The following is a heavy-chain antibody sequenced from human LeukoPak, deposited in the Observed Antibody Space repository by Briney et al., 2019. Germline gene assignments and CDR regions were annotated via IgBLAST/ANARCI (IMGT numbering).Heavy chain of an antibody. Sequence: GGSLRLYCTTSGFTFDFYAMHWVRQAPGKGLEWVAVMSYDGRYRYYADSAKGRFTISRDNSKRTLYLEMSSLRPEDTALYYCARSELYYGSESYYHLDYWGHGTLVTVSS. CDR1: GFTFDFYA. D-gene: IGHD3-10*01. CDR3: ARSELYYGSESYYHLDY. CDR2: MSYDGRYR. J-gene: IGHJ4*01. V-gene: IGHV3-30*03.